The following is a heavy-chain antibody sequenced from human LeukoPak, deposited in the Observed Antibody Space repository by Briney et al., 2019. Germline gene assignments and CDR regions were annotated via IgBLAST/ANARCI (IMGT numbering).Heavy chain of an antibody. V-gene: IGHV3-30*02. J-gene: IGHJ4*02. D-gene: IGHD5-12*01. CDR2: IRYDGSDK. Sequence: GGSLRLSCAASGFNFDGYGMHWARQAPGKGLEWVAFIRYDGSDKYYADSVKGRFTISRDNSKNTRYLQMNSLRAEDTAVYYCAKDWSYSGWAYYFDYWGQGTLVTVSS. CDR3: AKDWSYSGWAYYFDY. CDR1: GFNFDGYG.